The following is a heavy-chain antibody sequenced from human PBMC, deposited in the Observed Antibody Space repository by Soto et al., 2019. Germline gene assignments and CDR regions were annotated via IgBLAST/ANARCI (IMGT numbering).Heavy chain of an antibody. J-gene: IGHJ4*02. CDR1: GGSISSSSYY. D-gene: IGHD6-19*01. V-gene: IGHV4-39*01. CDR3: ARHVPNIAVAGRFDY. Sequence: QLQLQESGPGLVKPSETLSLTCTVSGGSISSSSYYWGWIRQPPGKGLEWIGSIYYSGSTYYNPSLKSRVTISVDTSKNQFSLKLSSVTAADTAVYYCARHVPNIAVAGRFDYWGQGTLVTVSS. CDR2: IYYSGST.